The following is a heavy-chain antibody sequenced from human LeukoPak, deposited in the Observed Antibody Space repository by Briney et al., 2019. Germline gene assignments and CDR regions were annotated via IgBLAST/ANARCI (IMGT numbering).Heavy chain of an antibody. CDR3: ARASHVPSRYQLLLRYWYFDP. Sequence: SETLSLTCAVYGGSFSGDYWSWIRQPPGKGLEWIGEIGHSGSTNYNPSLKSRVMISVDTSKNQFSLKLSSVTAADTAVYYCARASHVPSRYQLLLRYWYFDPWGRGTLVTVSP. J-gene: IGHJ2*01. CDR1: GGSFSGDY. D-gene: IGHD2-2*01. V-gene: IGHV4-34*01. CDR2: IGHSGST.